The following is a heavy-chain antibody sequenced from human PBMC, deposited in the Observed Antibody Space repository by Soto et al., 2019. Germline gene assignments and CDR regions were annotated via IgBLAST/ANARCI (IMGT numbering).Heavy chain of an antibody. CDR3: ARVRMVATPGYYYYGMDV. J-gene: IGHJ6*02. CDR2: FIPIFGTA. V-gene: IGHV1-69*01. Sequence: QVQLVQSGAEVKKPGSSVKVSCKASGGTFSSYAISWVRQAHGQGLEWMGGFIPIFGTANYAQKFQGRFTITADESTSTAYMVLSSLRAEDTAVYYCARVRMVATPGYYYYGMDVWGQGTTVTVSS. D-gene: IGHD5-12*01. CDR1: GGTFSSYA.